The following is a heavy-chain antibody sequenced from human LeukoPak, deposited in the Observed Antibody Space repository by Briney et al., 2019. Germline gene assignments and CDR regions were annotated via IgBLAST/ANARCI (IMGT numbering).Heavy chain of an antibody. CDR1: GYTFTSYG. J-gene: IGHJ6*03. D-gene: IGHD3-3*01. Sequence: ASVKVSCKASGYTFTSYGISWVRQAPGQGLEWMGWISAYNGNTNYAQKLQGRVTMTTDTSTSTAYMELRSLRSDDTAVYYCARWKYYDFWSGSSFYYYMDVWGKGTTVTASS. CDR2: ISAYNGNT. CDR3: ARWKYYDFWSGSSFYYYMDV. V-gene: IGHV1-18*01.